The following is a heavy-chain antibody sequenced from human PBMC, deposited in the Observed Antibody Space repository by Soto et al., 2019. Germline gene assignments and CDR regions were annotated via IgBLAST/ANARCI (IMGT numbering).Heavy chain of an antibody. CDR1: GFTFTSYW. Sequence: EVQLVESGGGLVQPGGSLRVSCAASGFTFTSYWMSWVRQAPGKGLEWVANIKEDGSAKYYLDSVEGRFTISRDNAKNSLYLQMNSLRAEDTAVYYCAREDFYRFDYWGQGNLVTVSS. CDR2: IKEDGSAK. CDR3: AREDFYRFDY. V-gene: IGHV3-7*01. J-gene: IGHJ4*02.